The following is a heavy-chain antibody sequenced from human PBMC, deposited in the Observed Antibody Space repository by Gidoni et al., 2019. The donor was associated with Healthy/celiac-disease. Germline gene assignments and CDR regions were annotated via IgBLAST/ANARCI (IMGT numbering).Heavy chain of an antibody. J-gene: IGHJ6*02. CDR2: INHSGRT. V-gene: IGHV4-34*01. D-gene: IGHD2-8*01. Sequence: QVQLQQWGAGLLKPSETLSLTCAVYGGSFRGYYWSWIRQPPGKGLEWIGEINHSGRTNYTPYLKSRVTISVDTYKNQFSLKLSSVTAADTAVYYCARGGRYCTNGVCSRFAYYYYGMDVWGQGTTVTVSS. CDR3: ARGGRYCTNGVCSRFAYYYYGMDV. CDR1: GGSFRGYY.